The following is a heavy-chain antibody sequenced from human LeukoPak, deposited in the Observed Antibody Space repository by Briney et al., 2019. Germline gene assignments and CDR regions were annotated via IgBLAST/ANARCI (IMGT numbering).Heavy chain of an antibody. CDR3: ARRMEVNFDY. CDR1: GGSISSGSYY. D-gene: IGHD3-22*01. CDR2: IYTSGST. J-gene: IGHJ4*02. Sequence: SETLSLTCTVSGGSISSGSYYWSWIRQPAGKGLEWIGRIYTSGSTNYNPSLKSRVTISVDTSKNQFSLKLSSVTAADTAVYYCARRMEVNFDYWGQGTLVTVSS. V-gene: IGHV4-61*02.